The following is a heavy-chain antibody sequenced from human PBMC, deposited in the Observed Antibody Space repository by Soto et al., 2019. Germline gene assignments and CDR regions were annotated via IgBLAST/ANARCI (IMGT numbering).Heavy chain of an antibody. D-gene: IGHD2-2*01. J-gene: IGHJ4*02. V-gene: IGHV1-18*01. CDR2: ISAYNGNT. CDR1: GYTFTSYG. CDR3: ARGGGGYCSSTSCYSFDY. Sequence: ASVKVSCKASGYTFTSYGISWVRQAPGQGLEWMGWISAYNGNTNYAQKLQGRVTMTTDTSTSTAYMELRSLRSDDTAVYYCARGGGGYCSSTSCYSFDYWGQGTLVTVSS.